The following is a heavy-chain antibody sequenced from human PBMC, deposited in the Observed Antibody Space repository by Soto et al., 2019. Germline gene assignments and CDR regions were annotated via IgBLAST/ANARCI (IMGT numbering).Heavy chain of an antibody. Sequence: GGSLRLSCAASGFPFSSYGMHWVRQAPGKGLEWVTFISYDGSNKDYAESVKGRFTISRDNSKNTLYLQMNSLRAEDRAVYYCAKGYGGQRLTRGDAFDIWGQGTMVTVSS. CDR3: AKGYGGQRLTRGDAFDI. D-gene: IGHD6-25*01. CDR2: ISYDGSNK. CDR1: GFPFSSYG. V-gene: IGHV3-30*18. J-gene: IGHJ3*02.